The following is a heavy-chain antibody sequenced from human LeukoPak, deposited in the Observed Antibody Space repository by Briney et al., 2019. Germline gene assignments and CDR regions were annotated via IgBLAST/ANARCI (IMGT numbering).Heavy chain of an antibody. Sequence: GGSLRLSCAASGFTFSYYGMHWVRQAPGKGLEWVAVISYYGGNQYYVDSVKGRFTISRDNSKNTLYLRMISLRVEDTAVYYCAKSESGYNDYVSGGFDYWGQGTLVTVSS. CDR1: GFTFSYYG. CDR2: ISYYGGNQ. CDR3: AKSESGYNDYVSGGFDY. J-gene: IGHJ4*02. D-gene: IGHD5-12*01. V-gene: IGHV3-30*18.